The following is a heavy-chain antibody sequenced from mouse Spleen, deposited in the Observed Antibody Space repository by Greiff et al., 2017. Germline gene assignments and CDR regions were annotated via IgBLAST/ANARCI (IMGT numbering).Heavy chain of an antibody. Sequence: EVKVVESGGGLVKPGGSLKLSCAASGFTFSSYTMSWVRQTPEKRLEWVATISSGGSYTYYPDSVKGRFTISRDNAKNTLYLQMSSLKSEDTAMYYCTRDPDGNYVLFAYWGQGTLVTVSA. CDR1: GFTFSSYT. CDR2: ISSGGSYT. CDR3: TRDPDGNYVLFAY. V-gene: IGHV5-6-4*01. D-gene: IGHD2-1*01. J-gene: IGHJ3*01.